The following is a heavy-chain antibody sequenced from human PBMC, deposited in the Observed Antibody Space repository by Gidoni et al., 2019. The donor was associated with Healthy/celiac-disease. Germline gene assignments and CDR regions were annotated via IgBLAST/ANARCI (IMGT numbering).Heavy chain of an antibody. D-gene: IGHD6-19*01. J-gene: IGHJ4*02. Sequence: QLQLQESGPGLVKPSETLSLTCTVSGGSISSSSYYWGWIRQPPGKGLEWIGSFYYSGSTYYNPSLKSRVTISVDTSKNQFSLKLSSVTAADTAVYYCARLGVAVAGTDVDYWGQGTLVTVSS. CDR3: ARLGVAVAGTDVDY. CDR1: GGSISSSSYY. CDR2: FYYSGST. V-gene: IGHV4-39*01.